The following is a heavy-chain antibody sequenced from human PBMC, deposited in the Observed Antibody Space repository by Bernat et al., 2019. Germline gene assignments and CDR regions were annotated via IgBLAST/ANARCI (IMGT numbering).Heavy chain of an antibody. CDR1: GFTFGTFA. CDR2: MTGGGTT. D-gene: IGHD2-21*01. Sequence: EVRLVESGGDLVQPGGSLRLSCAASGFTFGTFAMSWVRQAPGKGLEWVSAMTGGGTTYYADSVKGRVIISRDNSKNMLFMQMNSMTAEDTAVYFCAKFRGQLIRDYDMDVWGEGTTVTVS. CDR3: AKFRGQLIRDYDMDV. V-gene: IGHV3-23*04. J-gene: IGHJ6*03.